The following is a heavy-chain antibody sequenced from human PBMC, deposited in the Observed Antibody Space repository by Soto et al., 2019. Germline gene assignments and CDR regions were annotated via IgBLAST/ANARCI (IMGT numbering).Heavy chain of an antibody. CDR3: SADHPHTAIGWPV. J-gene: IGHJ6*02. CDR2: IVVASGRT. V-gene: IGHV1-58*02. CDR1: GFDFGSFG. Sequence: VKVSCKASGFDFGSFGIQFLRQTRGRGLEWIGWIVVASGRTNYARQFQGRVAFSRDMSSTTAYMDLYDLKSDDTAVYFCSADHPHTAIGWPVWGQGTTVTVSS.